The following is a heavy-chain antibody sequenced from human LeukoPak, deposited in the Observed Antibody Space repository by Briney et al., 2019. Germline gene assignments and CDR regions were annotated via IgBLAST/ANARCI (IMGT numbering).Heavy chain of an antibody. V-gene: IGHV1-2*02. CDR2: INPNSGGT. CDR3: ARGGSGSYFSWLDP. J-gene: IGHJ5*02. D-gene: IGHD3-10*01. Sequence: ASVKVSCKASGYTFAGYYIHWVRQAPGQGLECVGWINPNSGGTNYAQKFQGRVTMTRDTSISTAYMELSRLRSDDTAVYYCARGGSGSYFSWLDPWGQGTLVTVSS. CDR1: GYTFAGYY.